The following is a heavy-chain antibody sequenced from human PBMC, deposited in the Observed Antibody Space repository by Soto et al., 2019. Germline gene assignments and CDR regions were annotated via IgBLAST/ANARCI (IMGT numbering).Heavy chain of an antibody. J-gene: IGHJ6*03. CDR1: GFTFSSYW. D-gene: IGHD6-13*01. CDR2: IKQDGSEK. CDR3: ARVPGIYYYYYMDV. Sequence: EVQLVESGGGVVQPGGSLRLSCAASGFTFSSYWMSWVRQAPGKGLERVANIKQDGSEKYYVDSVKGRFTISRDNAKNSLYLQMNSLRAEDTAVYYCARVPGIYYYYYMDVWGKGTTVTVSS. V-gene: IGHV3-7*01.